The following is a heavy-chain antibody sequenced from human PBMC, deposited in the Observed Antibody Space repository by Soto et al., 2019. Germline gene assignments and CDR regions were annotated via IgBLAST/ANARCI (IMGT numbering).Heavy chain of an antibody. J-gene: IGHJ3*02. D-gene: IGHD3-9*01. V-gene: IGHV3-23*01. CDR1: GFTFSTYA. CDR2: ISAGGSST. CDR3: AKGYYDISTDYYVDAFDI. Sequence: EVQLLESGGGLVQPGGSLRLSCAASGFTFSTYAMSWVRRAPGKGLEWVSGISAGGSSTYYADSVKGRFTISRDISKNTLYLQMSSLRAEDTAVYYCAKGYYDISTDYYVDAFDIWGQGTVVTVSS.